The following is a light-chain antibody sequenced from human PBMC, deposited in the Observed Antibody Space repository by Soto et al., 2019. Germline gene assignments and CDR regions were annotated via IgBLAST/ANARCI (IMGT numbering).Light chain of an antibody. Sequence: LTQPASVSGSPGQSITISCSGTSSDVGYYKYVSWYQQHPGKAPKLMIYEVSNRPSGVSNRFSGSKSGNTASLTISGLQAADEADYYCSSYTGSSSLYVFGTGTKVTVL. CDR1: SSDVGYYKY. CDR3: SSYTGSSSLYV. V-gene: IGLV2-14*01. CDR2: EVS. J-gene: IGLJ1*01.